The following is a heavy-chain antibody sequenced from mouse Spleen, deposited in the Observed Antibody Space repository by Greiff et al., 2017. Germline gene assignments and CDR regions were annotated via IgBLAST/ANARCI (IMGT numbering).Heavy chain of an antibody. CDR3: AKKDDYDGGDAMDY. D-gene: IGHD2-4*01. J-gene: IGHJ4*01. CDR2: IWRGGST. V-gene: IGHV2-5*01. CDR1: GFSLTSYG. Sequence: QVQLQQSGPGLVQPSQSLSITCTVSGFSLTSYGVHWVRQSPGKGLEWLGVIWRGGSTDYNAAFMSRLSITKDNSKSQVFFKMNSLQADDTAIYYCAKKDDYDGGDAMDYWGQGTSVTVSS.